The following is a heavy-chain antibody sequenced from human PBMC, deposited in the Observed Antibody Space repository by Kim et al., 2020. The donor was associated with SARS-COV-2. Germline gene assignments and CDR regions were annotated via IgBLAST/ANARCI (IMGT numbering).Heavy chain of an antibody. J-gene: IGHJ6*03. V-gene: IGHV4-4*09. D-gene: IGHD6-6*01. Sequence: SLKSRVTISVDTSKNQFSLKLSSVTAADTAVYYCARNEYSSHYYYYYMEVWGKGTTVTVSS. CDR3: ARNEYSSHYYYYYMEV.